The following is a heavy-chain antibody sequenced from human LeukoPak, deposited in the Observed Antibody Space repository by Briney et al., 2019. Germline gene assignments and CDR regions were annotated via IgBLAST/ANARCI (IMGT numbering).Heavy chain of an antibody. Sequence: AVKVSCKGSVGTFSSYAISWVRQAPGQGLEWMGGIIPIFGTANYAQKFQGRVTITADESTSTAYMELSSLRSEDTAVYYRASGIAAAGNNYYYYYGMDVWGQGTTVTVSS. V-gene: IGHV1-69*13. J-gene: IGHJ6*02. CDR1: VGTFSSYA. D-gene: IGHD6-13*01. CDR3: ASGIAAAGNNYYYYYGMDV. CDR2: IIPIFGTA.